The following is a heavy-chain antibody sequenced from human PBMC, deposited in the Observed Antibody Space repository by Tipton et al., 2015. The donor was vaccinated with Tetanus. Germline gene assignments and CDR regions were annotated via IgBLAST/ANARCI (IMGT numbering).Heavy chain of an antibody. J-gene: IGHJ4*02. CDR3: ARDQARGARGWNYFDY. CDR1: GGSISSGGYY. V-gene: IGHV4-31*11. Sequence: TLSLTCAVSGGSISSGGYYWSWIRQHPGKGLEWIGDIYNSGSTYYNPSLKSRVTILVDTTKNQFSLKLKSVIAADTAVYYCARDQARGARGWNYFDYWGQGSLVTVSS. D-gene: IGHD1-26*01. CDR2: IYNSGST.